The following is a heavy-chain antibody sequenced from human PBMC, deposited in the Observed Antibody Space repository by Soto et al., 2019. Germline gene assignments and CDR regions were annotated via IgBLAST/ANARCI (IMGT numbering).Heavy chain of an antibody. CDR3: VKDLDRYNWNYAHPYGMDV. J-gene: IGHJ6*02. CDR2: ISSNGGST. D-gene: IGHD1-7*01. Sequence: GPLRLSCSASGFTINIYAMHWVRQAPGKGLDYVSAISSNGGSTYYADSVKGRFTISRDNSKNTLYLQMSSLRAEDTAVYYCVKDLDRYNWNYAHPYGMDVWGQGNTVTVSS. V-gene: IGHV3-64D*06. CDR1: GFTINIYA.